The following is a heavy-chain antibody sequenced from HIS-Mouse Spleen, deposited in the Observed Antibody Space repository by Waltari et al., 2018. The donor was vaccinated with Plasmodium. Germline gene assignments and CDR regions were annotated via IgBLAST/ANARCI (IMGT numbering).Heavy chain of an antibody. CDR2: INHSGST. D-gene: IGHD3-9*01. CDR3: ARAPIRDAFDI. Sequence: QVQLQQWGAGLLKPPETLSLTCAVYGGSFSGYYWSWIRQPRGKGLEWIGEINHSGSTNQYPARKGRVTISVDTSKSQVSRKRSSVTAAESAVYYCARAPIRDAFDIWGQGTMVTVAS. J-gene: IGHJ3*02. CDR1: GGSFSGYY. V-gene: IGHV4-34*01.